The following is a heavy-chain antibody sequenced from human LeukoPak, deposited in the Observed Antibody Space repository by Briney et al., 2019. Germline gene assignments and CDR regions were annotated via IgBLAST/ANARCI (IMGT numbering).Heavy chain of an antibody. D-gene: IGHD1-26*01. CDR1: GFAFHAFD. CDR3: ATWAFYHGLDV. CDR2: INSDGGKT. J-gene: IGHJ6*02. Sequence: GGSLRPSCAASGFAFHAFDMYWVRQAPGKGLEWVSRINSDGGKTYYADSVRGRFTISRDNSKNSLYLQMNSLRTDDAALYYCATWAFYHGLDVWGQGTTVTVSS. V-gene: IGHV3-43*02.